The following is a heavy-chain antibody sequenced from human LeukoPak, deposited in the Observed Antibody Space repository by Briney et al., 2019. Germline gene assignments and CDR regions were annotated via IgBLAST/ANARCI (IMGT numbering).Heavy chain of an antibody. CDR2: ISAYNGNT. CDR1: GYTFTSYG. J-gene: IGHJ3*02. V-gene: IGHV1-18*01. D-gene: IGHD1-26*01. Sequence: ASVKVSCKPSGYTFTSYGISWVRQAPGQGLEGMGWISAYNGNTNYAQKLQGRVTMTTDTSTSTAYMELRSLRSDDTAVYYCARWESVGATTNDAFDIWGQGTMVTVSS. CDR3: ARWESVGATTNDAFDI.